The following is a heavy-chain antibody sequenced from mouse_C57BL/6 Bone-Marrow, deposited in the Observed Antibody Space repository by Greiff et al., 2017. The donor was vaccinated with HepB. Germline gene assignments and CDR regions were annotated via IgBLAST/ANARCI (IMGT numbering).Heavy chain of an antibody. D-gene: IGHD2-3*01. CDR2: IYPRSGNT. V-gene: IGHV1-81*01. J-gene: IGHJ2*01. CDR3: ARGWLLLERVYYFDY. CDR1: GYTFTSYG. Sequence: QVQLQQSGAELARPGASVKLSCKASGYTFTSYGISWVKQRTGRGLEWIGEIYPRSGNTYYNEKFKGKATLTAVKSSSTAYMELRSLTSEDSAVYVCARGWLLLERVYYFDYWGQGTTLTVSS.